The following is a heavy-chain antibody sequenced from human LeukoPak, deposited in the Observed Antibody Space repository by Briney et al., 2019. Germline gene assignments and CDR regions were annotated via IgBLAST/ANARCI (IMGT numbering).Heavy chain of an antibody. Sequence: SETLSLTCTVSGDSISSTGYYWVWIRQPPGKGLEWIGSISYSGSTYHNPSLKSRVTISVDTSNNQFSLKLSSVTAADTAVYYCAKYQTRTMFDSWGQGTLVTVSS. CDR1: GDSISSTGYY. V-gene: IGHV4-39*01. CDR2: ISYSGST. D-gene: IGHD2-2*01. CDR3: AKYQTRTMFDS. J-gene: IGHJ4*02.